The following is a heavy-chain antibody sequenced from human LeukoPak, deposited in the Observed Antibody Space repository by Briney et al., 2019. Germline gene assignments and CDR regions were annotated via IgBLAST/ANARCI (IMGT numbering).Heavy chain of an antibody. Sequence: ASVKVSCKASGYTFSGYYMHWVRQAPGQGLEWMGWFNPYTDGTNYAQKFQGRVTMTRDTSTSTDYMELSSLRSEDTAIYYCARDNSVGDNAWWFDPWGQGTLVTVSS. CDR2: FNPYTDGT. CDR1: GYTFSGYY. V-gene: IGHV1-2*02. J-gene: IGHJ5*02. CDR3: ARDNSVGDNAWWFDP. D-gene: IGHD1-26*01.